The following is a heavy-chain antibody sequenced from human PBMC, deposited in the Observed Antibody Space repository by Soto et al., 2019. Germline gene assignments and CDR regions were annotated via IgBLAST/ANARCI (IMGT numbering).Heavy chain of an antibody. J-gene: IGHJ5*02. CDR3: AGGGGDCWRSWFDP. D-gene: IGHD2-21*02. Sequence: QVQLVQSGAEVKKPGASVKVSCKASGYTFTSYGISWVRQAPGQGLEWMGWISAYNGNTNHAQKLQGRVTMTTDTSTRTACMGLRSPRSDDTAVYYCAGGGGDCWRSWFDPWGRGALVTVSS. CDR1: GYTFTSYG. V-gene: IGHV1-18*01. CDR2: ISAYNGNT.